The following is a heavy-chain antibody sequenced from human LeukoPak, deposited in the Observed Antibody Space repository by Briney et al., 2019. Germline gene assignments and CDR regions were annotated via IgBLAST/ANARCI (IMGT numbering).Heavy chain of an antibody. V-gene: IGHV3-48*03. Sequence: GGSLRLSCAASGFTFSSYEINWVRQAPGKGLEWVSYISSSGSTIYYADSVKGRFTISRDNGKNSLYLQMNSLKAEDTAVYYCARDRLHYGEYEKTFDYWGQGTLVTVSS. J-gene: IGHJ4*02. CDR2: ISSSGSTI. CDR3: ARDRLHYGEYEKTFDY. D-gene: IGHD4-17*01. CDR1: GFTFSSYE.